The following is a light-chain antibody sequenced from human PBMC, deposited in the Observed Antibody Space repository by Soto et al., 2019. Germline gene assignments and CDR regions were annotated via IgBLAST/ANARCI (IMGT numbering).Light chain of an antibody. V-gene: IGKV3-15*01. CDR2: DIS. Sequence: MMTQSLATLSVSTGERATLSCRASQTVSRNLAWYQQRPGQAPRLLIYDISNRAAGVPARFSGSGSETEFTLTIRSLQSEDFAVYFCQQYNNWPSFGQGTRLEI. CDR3: QQYNNWPS. CDR1: QTVSRN. J-gene: IGKJ5*01.